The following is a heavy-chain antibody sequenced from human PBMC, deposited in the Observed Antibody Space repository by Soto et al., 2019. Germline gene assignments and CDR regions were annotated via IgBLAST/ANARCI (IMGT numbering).Heavy chain of an antibody. D-gene: IGHD6-13*01. J-gene: IGHJ4*02. CDR2: ISGSGGST. CDR3: AKDLNPYSSSWATDC. CDR1: GFTFSSYA. V-gene: IGHV3-23*01. Sequence: EVQLLESGGGLVQPGGSLRLSCAASGFTFSSYAMTWVRQAPGKGLEWVSTISGSGGSTYYANSVKGRFTISRDNSKNTLHLQLNSLRAEDTAVYYCAKDLNPYSSSWATDCWGQGTLVTVSS.